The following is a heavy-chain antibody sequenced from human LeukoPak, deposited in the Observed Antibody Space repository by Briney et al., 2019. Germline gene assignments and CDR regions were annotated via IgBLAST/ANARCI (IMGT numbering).Heavy chain of an antibody. CDR2: ISSNSSYI. D-gene: IGHD2-8*02. CDR3: ARVWSSYYMDF. Sequence: PGGSLRLSCAASGFTFSSYSMNWVRQAPGKGLEWVSSISSNSSYIYYADSVKGRFTISRDNAKNSLYLQMNSLRPEDTALYYCARVWSSYYMDFLGRGTTVSV. J-gene: IGHJ6*03. CDR1: GFTFSSYS. V-gene: IGHV3-21*04.